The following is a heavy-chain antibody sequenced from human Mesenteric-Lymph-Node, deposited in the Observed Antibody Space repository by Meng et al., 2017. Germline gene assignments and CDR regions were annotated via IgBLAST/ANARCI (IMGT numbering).Heavy chain of an antibody. Sequence: QVQVLESGPGLVKPSEPLSLTCPVSGGSISSSSYYWAWIRQPPGEGLEWIGSVVYSGTTYYTSSLKSRVSISVDTSKNQFSLKLSSVTAADTAVYYCARHHHSPTFDYWGQGTLVTVSS. CDR1: GGSISSSSYY. J-gene: IGHJ4*02. CDR3: ARHHHSPTFDY. V-gene: IGHV4-39*01. D-gene: IGHD1-14*01. CDR2: VVYSGTT.